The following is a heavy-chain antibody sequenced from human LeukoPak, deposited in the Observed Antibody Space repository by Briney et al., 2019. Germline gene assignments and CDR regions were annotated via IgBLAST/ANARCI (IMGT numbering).Heavy chain of an antibody. V-gene: IGHV1-69*05. CDR3: ARDRIYCSSTSCLYYYYYYMDV. CDR2: IIPIFGTA. CDR1: GGTFSSYA. D-gene: IGHD2-2*01. Sequence: ASVKVSCKASGGTFSSYAISWVRQAPGQGLEWMGRIIPIFGTANYAQKFQGRVTITTDESTSTAYMELSSLRSEDTAVYYCARDRIYCSSTSCLYYYYYYMDVWGKGTTVTVSS. J-gene: IGHJ6*03.